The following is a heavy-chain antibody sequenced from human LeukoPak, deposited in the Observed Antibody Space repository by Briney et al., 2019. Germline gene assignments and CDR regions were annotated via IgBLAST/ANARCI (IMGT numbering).Heavy chain of an antibody. CDR1: GGSISSNSNY. V-gene: IGHV4-39*01. CDR3: ARQALWFFDH. J-gene: IGHJ4*02. Sequence: SETLSLTCTVSGGSISSNSNYWAWIRQPPGRGLEWIGSISYGGSTYYSPSLESRVTISIDTSKNQFSLNLRSVTAADTAVYYCARQALWFFDHWGQGTLVTVSP. CDR2: ISYGGST. D-gene: IGHD2-21*01.